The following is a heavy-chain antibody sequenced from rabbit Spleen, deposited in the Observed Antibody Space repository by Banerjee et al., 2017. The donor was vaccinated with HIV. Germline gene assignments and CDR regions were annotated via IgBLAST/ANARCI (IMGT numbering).Heavy chain of an antibody. Sequence: QSLEESGGDLVKPGASLTLTCTASGFSFSSGYYMCWVRQAPGKGLEWIACIYTSSGNTVYANWAKGRFTISKTSSTTVTLQMTSLTVADTATYFCARETSGGWGVVLYYFNLWGPGTLVTVS. CDR2: IYTSSGNT. CDR1: GFSFSSGYY. J-gene: IGHJ4*01. CDR3: ARETSGGWGVVLYYFNL. D-gene: IGHD4-1*01. V-gene: IGHV1S40*01.